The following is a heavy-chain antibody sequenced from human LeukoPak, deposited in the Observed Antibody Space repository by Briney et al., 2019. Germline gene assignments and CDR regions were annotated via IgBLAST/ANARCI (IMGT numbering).Heavy chain of an antibody. CDR3: ASSGSYPP. CDR1: GGSFSGYY. V-gene: IGHV4-34*01. Sequence: SETLSLTCAVYGGSFSGYYWSWIRQPPGKGLEWIGEINHSGSANYNPSLRSRVTISVDTSKNQFSLKLSSVTAADTAVYYCASSGSYPPWGQGTLVTVSS. D-gene: IGHD1-26*01. CDR2: INHSGSA. J-gene: IGHJ5*02.